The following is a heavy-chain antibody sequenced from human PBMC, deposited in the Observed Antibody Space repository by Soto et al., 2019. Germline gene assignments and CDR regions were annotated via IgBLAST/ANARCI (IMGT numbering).Heavy chain of an antibody. CDR3: ARLYVTTVTTRAERREENDY. J-gene: IGHJ4*02. CDR2: MNPNSGNT. D-gene: IGHD4-17*01. Sequence: ASVKVSCKASGYTFTSYGISWVRQATGQGLEWMGWMNPNSGNTGYAQKFQGRVTMTRNTSISTAYMELSSLRSEDTAVYYCARLYVTTVTTRAERREENDYWGQGALVTVSS. CDR1: GYTFTSYG. V-gene: IGHV1-8*02.